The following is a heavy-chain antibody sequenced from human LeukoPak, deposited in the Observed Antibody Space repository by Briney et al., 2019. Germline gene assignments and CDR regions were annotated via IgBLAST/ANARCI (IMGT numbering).Heavy chain of an antibody. Sequence: ASVKVSCKASGYTLTSYYMHWVRQAPGQGLEWMGIINPSGGSTSYAQKFQGRVTMTRDTSTSTVYMELSSLRSEDTAVYYCASVWSGYNWFDPWGQGTLVTVSS. V-gene: IGHV1-46*01. CDR3: ASVWSGYNWFDP. CDR2: INPSGGST. D-gene: IGHD3-3*01. J-gene: IGHJ5*02. CDR1: GYTLTSYY.